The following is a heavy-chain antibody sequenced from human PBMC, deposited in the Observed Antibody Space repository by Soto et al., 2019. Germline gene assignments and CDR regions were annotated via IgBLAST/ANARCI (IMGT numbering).Heavy chain of an antibody. CDR3: AKYSDRSTVTPSDY. V-gene: IGHV3-23*01. D-gene: IGHD4-17*01. CDR1: GFTFSSYA. J-gene: IGHJ4*02. Sequence: VGSLRLSCAASGFTFSSYAMSWVRQAPGKGLEWVSAISGSGGSTYYADSVKGRFTISRDNSKNTLYLQMNSLRAEDTAVYYCAKYSDRSTVTPSDYWGQGTLVTVSS. CDR2: ISGSGGST.